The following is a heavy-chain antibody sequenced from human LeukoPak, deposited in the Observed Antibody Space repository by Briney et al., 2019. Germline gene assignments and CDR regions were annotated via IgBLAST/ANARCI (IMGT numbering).Heavy chain of an antibody. J-gene: IGHJ4*02. CDR2: MSYDGSNK. Sequence: GGSLRLSCAASGFTFSNYVLHRVSQAPGKGLEWVAVMSYDGSNKYYADSVKGRFTISRDNSKNTLYLQMNSLRAEDTAVYYCARDSHPLRYNWNTYFDYWGQGTLVTVSS. CDR3: ARDSHPLRYNWNTYFDY. V-gene: IGHV3-30-3*01. D-gene: IGHD1-1*01. CDR1: GFTFSNYV.